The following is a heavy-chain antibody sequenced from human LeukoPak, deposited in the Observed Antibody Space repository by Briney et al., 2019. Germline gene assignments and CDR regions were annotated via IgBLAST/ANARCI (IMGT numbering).Heavy chain of an antibody. CDR1: VSSISSNDHY. Sequence: SENLSLTCAVAVSSISSNDHYWGWIRQPPGKGLELIGSIYYSGSTYYSPSLKSRVTISVDTSKNQFSLKLSSVTAADTAIYYCAGRFLEWLLDYWSQGTLVTVSS. CDR2: IYYSGST. J-gene: IGHJ4*02. CDR3: AGRFLEWLLDY. D-gene: IGHD3-3*01. V-gene: IGHV4-39*01.